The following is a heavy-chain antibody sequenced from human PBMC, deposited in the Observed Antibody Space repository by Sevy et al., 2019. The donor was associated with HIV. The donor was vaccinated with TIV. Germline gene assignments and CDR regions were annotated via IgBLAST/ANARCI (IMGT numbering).Heavy chain of an antibody. D-gene: IGHD3-16*02. Sequence: GGSLRLSCAASGFTFSSYSMNWVRQAPGKGLEWVSSISSSSSYIYYADSVKGRFTISRDNAKNSLYLQMNSLRAEDTAVYYCARGTPPNFYLGGELSSSDYWGQGTLVTVSS. CDR1: GFTFSSYS. CDR2: ISSSSSYI. V-gene: IGHV3-21*01. J-gene: IGHJ4*02. CDR3: ARGTPPNFYLGGELSSSDY.